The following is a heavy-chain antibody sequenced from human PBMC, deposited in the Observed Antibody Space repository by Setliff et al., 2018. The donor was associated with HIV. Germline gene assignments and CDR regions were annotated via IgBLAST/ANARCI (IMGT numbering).Heavy chain of an antibody. J-gene: IGHJ4*02. Sequence: PGGSLRLSCAASGFTFSNAWMNWVRQAPGKGLEWVGRIKSIGDGETTDYAAPVKGRFTISRDDSKNTLYLQMNSLKTEDTAVYYCAYYRDSTVHQDYWGQGTLVTVSS. D-gene: IGHD3-16*02. V-gene: IGHV3-15*01. CDR1: GFTFSNAW. CDR2: IKSIGDGETT. CDR3: AYYRDSTVHQDY.